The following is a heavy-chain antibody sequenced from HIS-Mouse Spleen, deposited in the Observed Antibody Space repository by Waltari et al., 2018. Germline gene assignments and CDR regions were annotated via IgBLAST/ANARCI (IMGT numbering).Heavy chain of an antibody. CDR3: ARGSGDRWFDP. V-gene: IGHV4-34*01. CDR2: INHSGST. Sequence: QVQLQQWGAGLLKPSETLSLTCAVYGGSFSGYYWSWIRQPPGKGLEWIGEINHSGSTNYNQSLKSRVTISVDTSKNQFSLKLSSVTAADTAVYYCARGSGDRWFDPWGQGTLVTVSS. CDR1: GGSFSGYY. J-gene: IGHJ5*02. D-gene: IGHD3-10*01.